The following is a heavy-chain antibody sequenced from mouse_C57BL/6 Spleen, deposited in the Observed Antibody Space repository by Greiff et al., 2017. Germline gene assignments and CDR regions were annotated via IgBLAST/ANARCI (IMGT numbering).Heavy chain of an antibody. V-gene: IGHV1-80*01. J-gene: IGHJ3*01. D-gene: IGHD2-1*01. Sequence: QVQLKASGAELVKPGASVKISCKASGYAFRSYWMNWVKQRPGKGLEWIGQIYPGDGDTNYNGKFKGKATLTADKSSSTAYMQLSSLTSEDSAVYFCARGTYGNYPFAYWGQGTLVTVSA. CDR3: ARGTYGNYPFAY. CDR1: GYAFRSYW. CDR2: IYPGDGDT.